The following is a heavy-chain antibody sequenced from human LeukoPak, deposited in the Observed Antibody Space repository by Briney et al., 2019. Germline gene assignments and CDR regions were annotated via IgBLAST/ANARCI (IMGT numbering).Heavy chain of an antibody. CDR2: MNPSGST. D-gene: IGHD3-16*01. Sequence: PSETLSLTCGVNGGSFSGYYWIWIRQPPGKGLEWIGEMNPSGSTKYSPSLKSRVTISVDTSKNQFSLRLSSVTAADTAVYYCAIQNMITPGYWGQGTLVTVCS. V-gene: IGHV4-34*01. CDR1: GGSFSGYY. CDR3: AIQNMITPGY. J-gene: IGHJ4*02.